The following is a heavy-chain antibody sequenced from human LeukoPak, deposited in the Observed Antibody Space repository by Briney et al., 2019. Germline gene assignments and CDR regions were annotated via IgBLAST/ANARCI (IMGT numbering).Heavy chain of an antibody. Sequence: ASVKVSCKASGYTFTSYGISWVRQAPGQGLDWMGWISAYNGNTNYAQKLQGRVTMTTDTSTSTAYMELRSLRSDDTAVYYCARDLIVVVPAARVFDPWGQGTLVTVSS. CDR3: ARDLIVVVPAARVFDP. D-gene: IGHD2-2*01. V-gene: IGHV1-18*01. J-gene: IGHJ5*02. CDR2: ISAYNGNT. CDR1: GYTFTSYG.